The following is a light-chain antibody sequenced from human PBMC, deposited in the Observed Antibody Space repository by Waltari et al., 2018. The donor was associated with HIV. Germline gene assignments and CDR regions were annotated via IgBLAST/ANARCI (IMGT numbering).Light chain of an antibody. CDR1: SSDIGGYDF. Sequence: QSALTQPPSASGSPGQSVTISCTGSSSDIGGYDFVSWFQQHPGKAPKLVIYEVYKRPSGVPDRFSGSKSGNTASLTVSGRQAEDEAYYHCSSYAGNYNLVFGGGTKLTVL. V-gene: IGLV2-8*01. CDR3: SSYAGNYNLV. CDR2: EVY. J-gene: IGLJ3*02.